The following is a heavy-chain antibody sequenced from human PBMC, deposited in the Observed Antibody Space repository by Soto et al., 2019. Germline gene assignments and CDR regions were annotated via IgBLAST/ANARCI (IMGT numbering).Heavy chain of an antibody. CDR1: GGSLTNYF. Sequence: QVQLQESGPGLVEPSETLSLTCTVSGGSLTNYFWTWIRQSPGKGLEWIAYIRYSGKTDYNPSHKSRITISLDTPKKQFPLKLTSVTAADTAMYYCARFQYTVVTPFDLWGQGTMVIVSS. V-gene: IGHV4-59*01. CDR3: ARFQYTVVTPFDL. J-gene: IGHJ3*01. CDR2: IRYSGKT. D-gene: IGHD2-21*02.